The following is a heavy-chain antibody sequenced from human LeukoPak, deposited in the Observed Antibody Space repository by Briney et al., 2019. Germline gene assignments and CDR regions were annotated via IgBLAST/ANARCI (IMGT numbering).Heavy chain of an antibody. CDR1: GFTFDDYA. CDR2: ISWNSGSI. CDR3: AKAYCSSTSCYHFDY. D-gene: IGHD2-2*01. V-gene: IGHV3-9*01. J-gene: IGHJ4*02. Sequence: GRSLRLSCAASGFTFDDYAMHWVRQAPGKGLEWVSGISWNSGSIVYADSVKGRFTISRDNAKKSLYLQMNSLRAEDTALYYCAKAYCSSTSCYHFDYWGQGTLVTVSS.